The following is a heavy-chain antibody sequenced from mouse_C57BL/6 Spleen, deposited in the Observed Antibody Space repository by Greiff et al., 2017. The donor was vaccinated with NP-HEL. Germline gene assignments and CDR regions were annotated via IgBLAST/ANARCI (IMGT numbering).Heavy chain of an antibody. CDR3: ARATVVARDDVDD. CDR2: IDPSDSET. V-gene: IGHV1-52*01. CDR1: GYTFTSYW. D-gene: IGHD1-1*01. J-gene: IGHJ2*01. Sequence: QVQLQQPGAELVRPGSSVKLSCKASGYTFTSYWMHWVKQRPIQGLEWIGNIDPSDSETHYNQKFKDKATLTVDKSSSTAYMQLSSLTSEDSAVYYCARATVVARDDVDDWGQGTTLTVSS.